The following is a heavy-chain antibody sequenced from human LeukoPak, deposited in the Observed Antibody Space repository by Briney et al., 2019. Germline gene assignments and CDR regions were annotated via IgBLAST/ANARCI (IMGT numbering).Heavy chain of an antibody. CDR3: ARSMGRYCSSTSCYYYYYMDV. Sequence: SETLSLTCTVSGGSISSYYWSWIRQPPGKGLEWIGYIYYSGSTNYNPSLKSRVTISVDTSKNQFSLKLSSVTAADTAVYYCARSMGRYCSSTSCYYYYYMDVWGKGTTVTVSS. CDR2: IYYSGST. J-gene: IGHJ6*03. D-gene: IGHD2-2*01. V-gene: IGHV4-59*01. CDR1: GGSISSYY.